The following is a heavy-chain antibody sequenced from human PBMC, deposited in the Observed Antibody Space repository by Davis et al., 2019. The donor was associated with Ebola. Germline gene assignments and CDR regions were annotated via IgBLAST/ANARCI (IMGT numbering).Heavy chain of an antibody. Sequence: GESLKISCADSVITFSSYAMTWVRQAPGKGLEWVSAISGSGGTTYYAGSVKGRFTVSRDNSKNTLYLQMNSLRAEDTAVYYCAKDRVSGTTPGYFDYWGQGTLVTVSS. CDR1: VITFSSYA. J-gene: IGHJ4*02. V-gene: IGHV3-23*01. CDR3: AKDRVSGTTPGYFDY. CDR2: ISGSGGTT. D-gene: IGHD1-1*01.